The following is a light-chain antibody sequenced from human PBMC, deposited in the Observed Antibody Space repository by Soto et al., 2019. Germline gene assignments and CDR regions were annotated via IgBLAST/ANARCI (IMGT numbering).Light chain of an antibody. CDR3: QVWDGTTVV. V-gene: IGLV3-1*01. CDR2: QDS. Sequence: SYELTQPPSVSVSPGQTASITCSGDKLGDKFVCWYQHKPGQSPALVMYQDSKRPSGIPERFSGSNSGKTATLTISGTQAMDEADYYCQVWDGTTVVFGGGTKVTVL. J-gene: IGLJ2*01. CDR1: KLGDKF.